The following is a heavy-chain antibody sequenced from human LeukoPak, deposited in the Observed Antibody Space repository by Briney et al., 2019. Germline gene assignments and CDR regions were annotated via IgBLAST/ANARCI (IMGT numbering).Heavy chain of an antibody. V-gene: IGHV3-11*01. D-gene: IGHD3-22*01. CDR2: ISSSGSTI. J-gene: IGHJ4*02. CDR1: GFTFSDYY. Sequence: GGSLRLSCAASGFTFSDYYMSWIRQAPGKGLEWVSYISSSGSTIYYADSVKGRFTISRDNSKNTVYLQMNNLRADDTAVYSCAKDKDNYYDSSGYYLGYFDHWGQGTLVIVSS. CDR3: AKDKDNYYDSSGYYLGYFDH.